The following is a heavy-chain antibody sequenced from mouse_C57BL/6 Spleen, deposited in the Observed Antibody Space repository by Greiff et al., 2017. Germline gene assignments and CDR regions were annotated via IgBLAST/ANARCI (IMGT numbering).Heavy chain of an antibody. CDR3: ARSASSGYIDAMDY. J-gene: IGHJ4*01. CDR2: IDPSDSYT. D-gene: IGHD3-2*02. CDR1: GYTFTSYW. Sequence: QVQLQQPGAELVRPGTSVKLSCKASGYTFTSYWMHWVKQRPGQGLEWIGVIDPSDSYTNYNQKFKGKATLTVDTSSSTAYMQLSSLTSEDSAVYYWARSASSGYIDAMDYWGQGTSVTVSS. V-gene: IGHV1-59*01.